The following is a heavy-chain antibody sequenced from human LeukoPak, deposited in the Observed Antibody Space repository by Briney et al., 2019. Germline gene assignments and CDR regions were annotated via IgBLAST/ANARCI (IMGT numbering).Heavy chain of an antibody. CDR3: ARDRMRDTCPEFDP. V-gene: IGHV4-39*07. J-gene: IGHJ5*02. CDR1: GGSISSSSDY. CDR2: IYYSGST. Sequence: SETLSLTCTVSGGSISSSSDYWGWIRQPPGKGLEWIGSIYYSGSTYYNPSLKSRVTISVDTSKNQFSLKLSSVTAADTAVYYCARDRMRDTCPEFDPWGQGTLVTVSS. D-gene: IGHD2-8*01.